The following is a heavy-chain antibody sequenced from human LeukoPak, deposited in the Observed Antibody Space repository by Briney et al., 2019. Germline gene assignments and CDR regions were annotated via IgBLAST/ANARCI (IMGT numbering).Heavy chain of an antibody. CDR3: ARTYSTRGRAFDI. CDR1: GGSISSYY. CDR2: IYYSGST. D-gene: IGHD6-13*01. Sequence: PSETLSLTCTVSGGSISSYYWSWIRQPPGKGLAWIGYIYYSGSTNYNPSLKSRVTISVDTSKNQFSLKLSSVTAADTAVYYCARTYSTRGRAFDISGQGTMVTASS. V-gene: IGHV4-59*01. J-gene: IGHJ3*02.